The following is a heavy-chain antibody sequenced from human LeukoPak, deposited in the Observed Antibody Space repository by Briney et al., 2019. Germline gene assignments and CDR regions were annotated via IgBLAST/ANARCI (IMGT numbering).Heavy chain of an antibody. Sequence: PSETLSLTCTVSGGSISSSSYYWGWIRQPPGKGLEWIGSIYYSGSTYYNPSLKSRVTMPVDTSKNQFSLKLSSVTAADTAVYYCARSLGDFTVPPGGWFDPWGQGTLVTVSS. CDR1: GGSISSSSYY. CDR2: IYYSGST. J-gene: IGHJ5*02. CDR3: ARSLGDFTVPPGGWFDP. V-gene: IGHV4-39*07. D-gene: IGHD2-21*02.